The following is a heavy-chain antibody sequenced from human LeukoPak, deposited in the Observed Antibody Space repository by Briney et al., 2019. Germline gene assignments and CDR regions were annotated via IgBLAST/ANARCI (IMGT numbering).Heavy chain of an antibody. J-gene: IGHJ1*01. V-gene: IGHV3-9*01. CDR1: GITFDDYA. D-gene: IGHD2/OR15-2a*01. Sequence: TGGSLRLSCAASGITFDDYAMHWVRQAPGKGLEWVSGISWNSGSIAYADSVKGRFTISRDNAKNSLYLQMNSLRPEDTALYYCAKDKYWGQGTLVTVSS. CDR2: ISWNSGSI. CDR3: AKDKY.